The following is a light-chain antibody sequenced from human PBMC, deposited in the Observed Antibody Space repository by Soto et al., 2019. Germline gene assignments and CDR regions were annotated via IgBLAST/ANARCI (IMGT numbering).Light chain of an antibody. J-gene: IGLJ2*01. CDR1: SSNIGTNY. Sequence: QPVLTQSPSASGTPGQWVIISCSGSSSNIGTNYVYWYQQLPGTAPKVLIYGNDKRPSGVPNRFSGSKSGTSASLAISGLRSEDEADYYCAAWDDSLSGPLFGGGTKVTVL. CDR2: GND. CDR3: AAWDDSLSGPL. V-gene: IGLV1-47*01.